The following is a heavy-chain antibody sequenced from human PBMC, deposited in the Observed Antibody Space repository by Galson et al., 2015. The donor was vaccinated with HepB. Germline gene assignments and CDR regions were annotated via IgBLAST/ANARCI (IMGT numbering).Heavy chain of an antibody. CDR2: IIPIFGTT. Sequence: SVKVSCKASGGTFASDAISWVRQAPGQGLEWMGGIIPIFGTTNYAQKFQGRVTITADESTSTAYMEVSSLRSEDTAVYYCARTRFTIFGVVIDVPYYYYMDVWGKGTTVTVSS. V-gene: IGHV1-69*13. CDR1: GGTFASDA. J-gene: IGHJ6*03. CDR3: ARTRFTIFGVVIDVPYYYYMDV. D-gene: IGHD3-3*01.